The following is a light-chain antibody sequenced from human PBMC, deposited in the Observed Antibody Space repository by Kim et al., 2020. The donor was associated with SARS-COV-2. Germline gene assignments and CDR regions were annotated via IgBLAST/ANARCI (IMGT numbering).Light chain of an antibody. J-gene: IGKJ1*01. CDR3: QQYGSSPRT. Sequence: SPGERATLSCRASQSVRSSYLAWYQQKPGQAPRLLIYGASRKATGIPDRFSGSGSGTDFTLTISRLEPEEFAVYYCQQYGSSPRTFGQGTKGDIK. CDR1: QSVRSSY. V-gene: IGKV3-20*01. CDR2: GAS.